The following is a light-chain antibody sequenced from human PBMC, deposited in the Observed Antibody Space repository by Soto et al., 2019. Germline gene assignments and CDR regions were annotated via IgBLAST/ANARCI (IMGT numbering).Light chain of an antibody. Sequence: DIQMTQSPSTXSXXVXXXXXXXXRASQSISNWLAWYQRKPGKAPKLLIYDAYNLQSGVPSRFSGSESGTEFTLTISSLQPDDFATYYCQQYNTFWTFGQGTKVDIK. CDR3: QQYNTFWT. J-gene: IGKJ1*01. CDR2: DAY. CDR1: QSISNW. V-gene: IGKV1-5*01.